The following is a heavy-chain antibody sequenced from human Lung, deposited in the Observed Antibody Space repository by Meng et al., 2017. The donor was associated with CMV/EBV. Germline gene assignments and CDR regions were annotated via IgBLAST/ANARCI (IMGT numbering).Heavy chain of an antibody. J-gene: IGHJ5*01. D-gene: IGHD2-21*01. CDR1: GGSISSGDYY. CDR3: ARANCGGDCYSNWFDP. Sequence: SETLSLTCTVSGGSISSGDYYWSWIRQPPGKGLEWIGYIYYSGSTYYNPSLKSRVTISVDTSKNQFSLKLSFVTAADTAVYYCARANCGGDCYSNWFDPWGQGTLVTVSS. CDR2: IYYSGST. V-gene: IGHV4-30-4*08.